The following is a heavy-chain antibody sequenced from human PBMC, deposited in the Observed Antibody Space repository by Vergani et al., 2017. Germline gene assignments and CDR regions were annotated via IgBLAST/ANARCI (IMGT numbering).Heavy chain of an antibody. Sequence: QLQLQESGPGLVKPSETLSLTCTVSGGSISSSSYYWGWIRQPPGKGLEWIGSIYYSGSTYYNPSLKSRVTISVDTAKNQFSLKLSSVTAADTAVYYCARRFSYYDSSGYKCWFDPWGQGTLVTVSS. CDR2: IYYSGST. V-gene: IGHV4-39*01. CDR3: ARRFSYYDSSGYKCWFDP. J-gene: IGHJ5*02. CDR1: GGSISSSSYY. D-gene: IGHD3-22*01.